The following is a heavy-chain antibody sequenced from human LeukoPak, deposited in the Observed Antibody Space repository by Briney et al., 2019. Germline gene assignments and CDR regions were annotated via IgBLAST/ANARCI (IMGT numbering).Heavy chain of an antibody. V-gene: IGHV1-69*06. Sequence: SVKVSCKASGGTFSSYAISWVRQAPGQGLEWMGGIIPIFGTANYAQKFQGRVTITADKSTSTAYMELSSLRSEDTAVYYCARAYYYGSGSYYPFDYWGQGTLVTVSS. J-gene: IGHJ4*02. CDR3: ARAYYYGSGSYYPFDY. CDR2: IIPIFGTA. CDR1: GGTFSSYA. D-gene: IGHD3-10*01.